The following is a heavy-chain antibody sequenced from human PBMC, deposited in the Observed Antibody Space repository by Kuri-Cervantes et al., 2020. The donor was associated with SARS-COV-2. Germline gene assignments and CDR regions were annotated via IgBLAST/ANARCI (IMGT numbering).Heavy chain of an antibody. V-gene: IGHV1-18*01. CDR3: ARAPPVITMVRGVIRNWFDP. D-gene: IGHD3-10*01. Sequence: ASVKVSCKASGYTFTSYGISWVRQAPGQGLEWMGWISAYNGNTNYAQKPQGRVTMTTDTSTSTAYMELRSLRSDDTAVYYCARAPPVITMVRGVIRNWFDPWGQGTLVTVSS. CDR2: ISAYNGNT. J-gene: IGHJ5*02. CDR1: GYTFTSYG.